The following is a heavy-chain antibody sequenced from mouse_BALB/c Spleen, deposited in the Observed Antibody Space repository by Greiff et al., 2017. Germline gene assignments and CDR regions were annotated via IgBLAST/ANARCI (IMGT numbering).Heavy chain of an antibody. D-gene: IGHD5-1*01. Sequence: QVVESGAELVRPGTSVKVSCKASGYAFTNSLIEWVKQRPGQGLEWIGVINPGSGGTNYNEKFKGKATLTADKSSSTAYMQLSSLTSDDSAVYFCARREYLAMDYWGQGTSVTVSS. V-gene: IGHV1-54*01. CDR3: ARREYLAMDY. CDR1: GYAFTNSL. CDR2: INPGSGGT. J-gene: IGHJ4*01.